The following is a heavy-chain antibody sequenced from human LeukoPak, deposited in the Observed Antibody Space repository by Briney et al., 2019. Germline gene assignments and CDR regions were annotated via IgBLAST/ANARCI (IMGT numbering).Heavy chain of an antibody. D-gene: IGHD3-9*01. CDR1: GFSFSSYS. Sequence: GGSLRLSCAASGFSFSSYSMNWVRQAPGKGLEWVSYISHTGSTMSYADSVKGRFTISRDNARNSLYLQMNSLRAEDSAIYYCARDSPVLTVWGQGTLVTVSS. V-gene: IGHV3-48*04. CDR3: ARDSPVLTV. CDR2: ISHTGSTM. J-gene: IGHJ4*02.